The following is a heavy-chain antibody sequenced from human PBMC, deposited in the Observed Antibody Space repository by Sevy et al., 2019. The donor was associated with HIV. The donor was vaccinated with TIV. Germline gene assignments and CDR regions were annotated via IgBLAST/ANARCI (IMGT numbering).Heavy chain of an antibody. V-gene: IGHV1-2*02. J-gene: IGHJ4*02. CDR3: SRDLRLRGYSYGCFDY. Sequence: ASVKVSCKTSGYTFTGQYIHWVRQAPGQGLEWMGWINPNSGNTNYAQEFQGRVTMTRDTSISTAYMELSGLKSDDTAVYYCSRDLRLRGYSYGCFDYWGQGTLVTVSS. D-gene: IGHD5-18*01. CDR1: GYTFTGQY. CDR2: INPNSGNT.